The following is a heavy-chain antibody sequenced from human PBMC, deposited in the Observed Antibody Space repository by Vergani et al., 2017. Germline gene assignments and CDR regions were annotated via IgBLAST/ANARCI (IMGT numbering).Heavy chain of an antibody. J-gene: IGHJ4*02. CDR3: ARTRRSIAMIRQFEQ. CDR2: ITRGSKSI. Sequence: DVQLVESGGGVVKPGGSLTISCATSGFDFTNSAMSWIRQAPGSVLQWVSSITRGSKSIYYADSVMGRFTITREDVKKSLLLRMSNLKVDDTAIYYCARTRRSIAMIRQFEQWGQGTLVTVSS. V-gene: IGHV3-21*01. CDR1: GFDFTNSA. D-gene: IGHD5-18*01.